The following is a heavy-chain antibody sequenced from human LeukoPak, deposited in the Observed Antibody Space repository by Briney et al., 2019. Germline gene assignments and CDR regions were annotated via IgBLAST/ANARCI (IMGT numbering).Heavy chain of an antibody. J-gene: IGHJ4*02. V-gene: IGHV1-2*04. CDR1: GYTFTGYY. CDR2: INPNSGGT. D-gene: IGHD6-13*01. Sequence: GASVKVSCKASGYTFTGYYMHWVRQAPGQGLEWMGWINPNSGGTNYAQKFQGWVTMTRDTSISTAYMELSRLRSDDTAVYYCARAGRSGSSSWCYYWGQGTLVTVSS. CDR3: ARAGRSGSSSWCYY.